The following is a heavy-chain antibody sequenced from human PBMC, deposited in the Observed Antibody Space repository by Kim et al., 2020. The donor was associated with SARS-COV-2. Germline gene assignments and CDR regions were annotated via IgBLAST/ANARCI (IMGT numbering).Heavy chain of an antibody. CDR3: ATYNNSGYYYDY. D-gene: IGHD3-22*01. CDR1: GYTFTVYA. Sequence: ASVKVSCKASGYTFTVYAMHWVRQAPGQRLEWMGWINTGHGNTEYSQEFQGRVTITGDTSASTAYMELSSLRSEDTAVYYCATYNNSGYYYDYWGQGTLVTVSS. J-gene: IGHJ4*02. V-gene: IGHV1-3*04. CDR2: INTGHGNT.